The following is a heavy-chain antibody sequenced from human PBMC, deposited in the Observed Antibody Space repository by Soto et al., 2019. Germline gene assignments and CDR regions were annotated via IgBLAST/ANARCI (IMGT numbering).Heavy chain of an antibody. CDR3: ANGEDYYAGGAHGPFDF. CDR2: IIPILGIA. J-gene: IGHJ4*02. V-gene: IGHV1-69*02. Sequence: GASVKVSCKASGGTFSSYNINWVRQAPGQGLEWMGRIIPILGIANYAQKFQGRVTITADKSTSTAYMELSSLRSEDTAVYYCANGEDYYAGGAHGPFDFWGQGTLVTV. CDR1: GGTFSSYN. D-gene: IGHD2-8*02.